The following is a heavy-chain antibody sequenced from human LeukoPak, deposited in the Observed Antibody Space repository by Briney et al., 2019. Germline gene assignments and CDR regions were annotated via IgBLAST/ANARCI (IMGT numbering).Heavy chain of an antibody. CDR1: GFTFSSYA. Sequence: GGSLRLSCAASGFTFSSYAMTWVRQAPGKGLEWVSSFSFNGESTYYADSAKGRFTISRDNSKNTLYLQMNSLRAEDTALYYCAKDLMYYYDSSGFVNDYWGQGTLVTVSS. V-gene: IGHV3-23*01. D-gene: IGHD3-22*01. J-gene: IGHJ4*02. CDR2: FSFNGEST. CDR3: AKDLMYYYDSSGFVNDY.